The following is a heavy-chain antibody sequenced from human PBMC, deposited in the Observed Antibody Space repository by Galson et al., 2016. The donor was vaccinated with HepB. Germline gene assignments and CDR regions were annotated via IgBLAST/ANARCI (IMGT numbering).Heavy chain of an antibody. V-gene: IGHV3-48*02. Sequence: SLRLSCAASGFTFSSYPMNWVRQAPGKGLEWISYISSISGSSSAIYYADSVKGRFTISRDNAKNSLYLQMNSLRDEDTAVYYWARDDWELTHVDYWGQGTLVTVSS. J-gene: IGHJ4*02. D-gene: IGHD1-26*01. CDR2: ISSISGSSSAI. CDR1: GFTFSSYP. CDR3: ARDDWELTHVDY.